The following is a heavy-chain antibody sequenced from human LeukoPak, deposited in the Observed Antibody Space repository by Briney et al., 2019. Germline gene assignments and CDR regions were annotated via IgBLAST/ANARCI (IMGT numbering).Heavy chain of an antibody. CDR3: ARDRPWFGAGDYYYGIDV. CDR1: GYTFTSYY. D-gene: IGHD3-10*01. J-gene: IGHJ6*04. V-gene: IGHV1-46*01. Sequence: ASVMVSCKASGYTFTSYYMHWVRQAPGQGLEWMGIINPSGGSTSYAQKFQGRVTMTRDTSTSTVYMELSSLRSEDTAVYYCARDRPWFGAGDYYYGIDVWGKGTTVTVS. CDR2: INPSGGST.